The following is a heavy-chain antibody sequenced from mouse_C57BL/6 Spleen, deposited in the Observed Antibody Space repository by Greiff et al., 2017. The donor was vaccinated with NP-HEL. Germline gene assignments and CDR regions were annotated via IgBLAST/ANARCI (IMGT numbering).Heavy chain of an antibody. CDR1: GFTFSDYY. CDR3: ARETDLYYFYY. Sequence: EVMLVESEGGLVQPGSSIKLSCTASGFTFSDYYMAWVRQVPEKGLEWVANINYDGSSTYYLDSLKSRFIISRDNAKNILYLQMSSLKSEDTATYYCARETDLYYFYYWGQGTTLTVSS. D-gene: IGHD4-1*01. CDR2: INYDGSST. J-gene: IGHJ2*01. V-gene: IGHV5-16*01.